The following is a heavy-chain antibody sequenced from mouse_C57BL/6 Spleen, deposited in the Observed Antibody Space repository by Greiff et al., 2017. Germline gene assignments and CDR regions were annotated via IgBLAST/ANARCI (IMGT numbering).Heavy chain of an antibody. CDR3: AGITTVVPGAMDY. Sequence: EVMLVESGAELVKPGASVKLSCTASGFNIKDYSMHWVKQRTEQGLEWIGRIDPEDGETKYAPQFQGKATITADTSSNTAYLQLSSLTSEDTAVYYCAGITTVVPGAMDYWGQGTSVTVSS. D-gene: IGHD1-1*01. V-gene: IGHV14-2*01. CDR2: IDPEDGET. J-gene: IGHJ4*01. CDR1: GFNIKDYS.